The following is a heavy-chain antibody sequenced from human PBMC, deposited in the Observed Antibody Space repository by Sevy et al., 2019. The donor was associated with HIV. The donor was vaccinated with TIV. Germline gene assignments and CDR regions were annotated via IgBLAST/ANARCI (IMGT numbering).Heavy chain of an antibody. CDR1: GGSVSSGSYY. V-gene: IGHV4-61*01. CDR2: IYYSGST. Sequence: SEILSLTCTVSGGSVSSGSYYWSWIRQPPGKGLEWIGYIYYSGSTNYNPSLKSRVTISVDTSKNQFSLKLSSVTAADTAVYYCARGGAAAGNYYYGMDVWGQGTTVTVSS. D-gene: IGHD6-13*01. CDR3: ARGGAAAGNYYYGMDV. J-gene: IGHJ6*02.